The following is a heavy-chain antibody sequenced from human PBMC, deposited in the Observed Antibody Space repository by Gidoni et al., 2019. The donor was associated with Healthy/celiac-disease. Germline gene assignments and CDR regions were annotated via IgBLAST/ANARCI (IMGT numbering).Heavy chain of an antibody. D-gene: IGHD5-12*01. V-gene: IGHV3-48*02. Sequence: EVQRVESGGGLVQPGGYLRLSCATSGFTFSSDSMNWVRQAPGKGLEWVSAIRSSSSTIYYADSVKGRFTIARDNAKTSLYLQMNSLRDEYTAVYYCARENTVVATIRSYYYYGMDVWGQGTTVTVSS. CDR2: IRSSSSTI. CDR3: ARENTVVATIRSYYYYGMDV. CDR1: GFTFSSDS. J-gene: IGHJ6*02.